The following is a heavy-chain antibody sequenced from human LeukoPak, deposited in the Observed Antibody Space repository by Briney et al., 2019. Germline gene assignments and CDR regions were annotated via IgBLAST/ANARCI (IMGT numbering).Heavy chain of an antibody. Sequence: SETLSLTCTVSGGSISSYYWRWIRQPPGKGLEGIGYIYYSGSTNYNPSLKSRVTISVDTSKNQFSQKLSCVTAADTDVYYCATFGGVEFDYWGQGTLVTVSS. CDR1: GGSISSYY. CDR2: IYYSGST. D-gene: IGHD3-16*01. V-gene: IGHV4-59*08. J-gene: IGHJ4*02. CDR3: ATFGGVEFDY.